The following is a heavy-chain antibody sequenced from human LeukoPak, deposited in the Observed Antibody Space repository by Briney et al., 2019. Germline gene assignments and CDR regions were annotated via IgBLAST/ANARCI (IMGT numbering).Heavy chain of an antibody. CDR1: GGSFSGYY. CDR2: INHSGST. CDR3: ARGTAWIQLWFSSNYFDY. J-gene: IGHJ4*02. V-gene: IGHV4-34*01. D-gene: IGHD5-18*01. Sequence: SETLSLTCAVYGGSFSGYYWSWIRQPPGKGLEWIGEINHSGSTNYNPSLKSRVTTSVDTSKNQFSLKLSSVTAADTAVYYCARGTAWIQLWFSSNYFDYWGQGTLVTVSS.